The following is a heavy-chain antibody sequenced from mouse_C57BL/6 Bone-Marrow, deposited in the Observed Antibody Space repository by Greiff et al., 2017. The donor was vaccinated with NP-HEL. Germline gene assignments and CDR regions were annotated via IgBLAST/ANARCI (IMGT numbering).Heavy chain of an antibody. V-gene: IGHV1-85*01. CDR2: IYPRDGST. CDR1: GYTFTSYD. Sequence: QVQLQQSGPELVKPGASVKLSCKASGYTFTSYDINWVKQRPGQGLEWIGWIYPRDGSTKYHDKFNGKATLTLDPSSSTSYMALHSLTSDDSAVYCCARGLYLYYFDYWGQGTTLTVSS. J-gene: IGHJ2*01. CDR3: ARGLYLYYFDY. D-gene: IGHD5-5*01.